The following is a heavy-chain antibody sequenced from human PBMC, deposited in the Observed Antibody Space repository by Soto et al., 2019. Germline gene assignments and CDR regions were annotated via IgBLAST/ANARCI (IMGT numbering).Heavy chain of an antibody. CDR2: IYPGDSDT. V-gene: IGHV5-51*01. CDR1: GYSFTSHW. J-gene: IGHJ3*02. CDR3: ARRRYFDWLVDAFDI. D-gene: IGHD3-9*01. Sequence: PGESLKISCKVSGYSFTSHWIAWVRQMPGKGLEWMGIIYPGDSDTRYSPSFQGQVTISADKSISTAYLQWSSLKASDTAMYYCARRRYFDWLVDAFDIWGQGTMVTVSS.